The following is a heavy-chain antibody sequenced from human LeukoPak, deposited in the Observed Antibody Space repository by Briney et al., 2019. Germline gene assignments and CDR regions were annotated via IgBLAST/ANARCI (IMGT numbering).Heavy chain of an antibody. D-gene: IGHD5-24*01. V-gene: IGHV3-11*06. CDR2: ISSSSSFT. CDR3: ARDDGSSYYGMDV. CDR1: GFTFSDYY. Sequence: GGSLRLSCAASGFTFSDYYMSWIRQAPGKGLEWVSYISSSSSFTNYADSVKGRFTISRDNAKNSLYLQMNSLRAEDTAVYYCARDDGSSYYGMDVWGQGTTVTVSS. J-gene: IGHJ6*02.